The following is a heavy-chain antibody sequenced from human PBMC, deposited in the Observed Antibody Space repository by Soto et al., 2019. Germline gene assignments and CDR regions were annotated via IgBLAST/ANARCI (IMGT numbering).Heavy chain of an antibody. D-gene: IGHD3-16*01. J-gene: IGHJ6*02. CDR2: ITSDGGGT. Sequence: PGGSLRLSCAVSGFNFSSYGMYWVRQAPGKGLEYVSAITSDGGGTYYASSVKGRFTISRDNSKSTLYLQMGSLRAEDMAVYYCARGSGDNRPPVMPYYFYGMDVWGQGTLVTVSS. V-gene: IGHV3-64*01. CDR1: GFNFSSYG. CDR3: ARGSGDNRPPVMPYYFYGMDV.